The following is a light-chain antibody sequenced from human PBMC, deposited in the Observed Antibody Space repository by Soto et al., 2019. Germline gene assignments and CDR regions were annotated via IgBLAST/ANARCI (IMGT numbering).Light chain of an antibody. CDR2: GNS. CDR3: QSYDSSLSVGV. V-gene: IGLV1-40*01. Sequence: QLVLTQPPSVYGAPGQRVTISCTGSSSNIGAGYDVHWYQQLPGTAPKLLISGNSNRPSGVPDRFSGSKSGTSASRAITGLQAEDEADYYCQSYDSSLSVGVFGGGTKVTVL. CDR1: SSNIGAGYD. J-gene: IGLJ2*01.